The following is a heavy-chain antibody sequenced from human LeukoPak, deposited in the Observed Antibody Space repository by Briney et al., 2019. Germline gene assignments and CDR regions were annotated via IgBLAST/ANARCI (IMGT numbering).Heavy chain of an antibody. CDR3: ARDWGSTKVITDC. J-gene: IGHJ4*02. Sequence: ASVKVSFKASGYTFSSYGITWVRQAPGQGLEWMGRINPHNGNINYAQKFQDRVTMATDTPTGTAYMEVRSLRSDDTAVYYCARDWGSTKVITDCWGQGALVTVSS. CDR2: INPHNGNI. V-gene: IGHV1-18*01. D-gene: IGHD3-16*01. CDR1: GYTFSSYG.